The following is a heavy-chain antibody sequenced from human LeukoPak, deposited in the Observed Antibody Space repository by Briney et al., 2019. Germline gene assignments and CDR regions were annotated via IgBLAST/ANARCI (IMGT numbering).Heavy chain of an antibody. D-gene: IGHD3-16*01. CDR2: IIPIIATA. Sequence: SVKVSCKASGCTFSNYAVSWGQQAPGQGLEWMGGIIPIIATAHYPQKFQGSDTITTHESRTTAYLELRNLRAEDTAVYHCATGQVTYYSRWGFEISGQGAMVTVSS. J-gene: IGHJ3*02. CDR1: GCTFSNYA. CDR3: ATGQVTYYSRWGFEI. V-gene: IGHV1-69*05.